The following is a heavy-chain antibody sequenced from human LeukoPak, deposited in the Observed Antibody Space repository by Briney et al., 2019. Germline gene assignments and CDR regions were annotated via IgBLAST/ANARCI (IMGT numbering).Heavy chain of an antibody. J-gene: IGHJ6*02. D-gene: IGHD5-18*01. CDR2: INHSGST. V-gene: IGHV4-34*01. CDR1: GGSFSGYY. Sequence: SETLSLTCAVYGGSFSGYYWSWLRQPPGKGLEWIGEINHSGSTNYNPSLKSRVTISVDTSKNQFSLKLSSVTAADTAVYYCARGNSAAMAYYYYGMDVWGQGTTVTVSS. CDR3: ARGNSAAMAYYYYGMDV.